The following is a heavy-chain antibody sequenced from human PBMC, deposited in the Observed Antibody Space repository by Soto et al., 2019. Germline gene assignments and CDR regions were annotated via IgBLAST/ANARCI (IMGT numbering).Heavy chain of an antibody. J-gene: IGHJ6*02. V-gene: IGHV4-30-4*08. CDR1: GGSISSSSYY. D-gene: IGHD5-18*01. CDR3: ARGGYSYVYHYYGLDV. CDR2: ISYIGST. Sequence: TLSLTCTVSGGSISSSSYYWSWIRQPPGKGLEWIGYISYIGSTYYNPSLKSRVTISVGTSRNKFSLELTSVTAADTAVYYCARGGYSYVYHYYGLDVWGQGTTVTVSS.